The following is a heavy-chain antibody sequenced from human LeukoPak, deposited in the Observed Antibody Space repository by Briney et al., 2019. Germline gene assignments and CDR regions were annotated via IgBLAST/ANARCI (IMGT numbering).Heavy chain of an antibody. CDR2: TNQDGSDK. CDR3: ARDRGYSTFDM. D-gene: IGHD5-18*01. V-gene: IGHV3-7*05. J-gene: IGHJ3*02. Sequence: GGSLRLSCVASGFTFSSYWMAWVRQAPGKGLEWVANTNQDGSDKNYVDSVKGRLTISRDNAKNSLCLQMNSLRAEDTAVYYCARDRGYSTFDMWGQGTMVTVSS. CDR1: GFTFSSYW.